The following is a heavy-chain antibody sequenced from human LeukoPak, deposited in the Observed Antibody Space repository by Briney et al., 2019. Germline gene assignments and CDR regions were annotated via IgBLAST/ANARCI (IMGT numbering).Heavy chain of an antibody. V-gene: IGHV1-46*01. J-gene: IGHJ6*03. Sequence: ASVKVSCKASGYTFTSYYTHWVRQAPGQGLEWMGIINPSGGSTSYAQKFQGRVTMTRDMSTSTVYMELSSLRSEDTAVYYCARDQAAAGTDYYYYYMDVWGKGTTVTVSS. CDR1: GYTFTSYY. CDR2: INPSGGST. D-gene: IGHD6-13*01. CDR3: ARDQAAAGTDYYYYYMDV.